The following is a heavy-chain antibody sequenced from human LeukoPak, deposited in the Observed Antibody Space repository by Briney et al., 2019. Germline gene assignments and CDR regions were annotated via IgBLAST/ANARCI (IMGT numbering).Heavy chain of an antibody. V-gene: IGHV1-2*02. J-gene: IGHJ5*02. CDR3: ARGSDYGDYYWFDP. D-gene: IGHD4-17*01. Sequence: ASVKVSCKASGYTFTGYYMHWVRQAPGHGLEWMGWINPNSGGTNYAQKFQGRVTMTRDTSISTAYMELSRLRSDDTAVYYCARGSDYGDYYWFDPWGQGTLVTVSS. CDR2: INPNSGGT. CDR1: GYTFTGYY.